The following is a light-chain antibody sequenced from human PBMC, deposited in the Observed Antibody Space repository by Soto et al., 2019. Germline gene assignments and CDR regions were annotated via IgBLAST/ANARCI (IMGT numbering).Light chain of an antibody. Sequence: DIVMTQSPLSLPVTPGEPASISCRSSQSLLHSNGYKHLDWYLQKPGQSPQLLIYLGSNRASGVPDRCGGSGSCSELTLKISSVEAEDLGVYYCVQDLQPPPNFGPGTTVDIK. CDR3: VQDLQPPPN. CDR1: QSLLHSNGYKH. J-gene: IGKJ3*01. CDR2: LGS. V-gene: IGKV2-28*01.